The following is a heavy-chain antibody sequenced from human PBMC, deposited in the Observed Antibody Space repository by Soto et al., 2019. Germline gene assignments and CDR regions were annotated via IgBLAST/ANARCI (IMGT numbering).Heavy chain of an antibody. CDR2: ISWNSGSI. Sequence: SLRLSCAASGFTLDDYAMHWVRQAPGKGLEWVSGISWNSGSIGYADSVKGRFTISRDNAKNSLYLQMNSLRAEDTALYYCATGDYSSSPLTRFDYWGQGTLVTVSS. V-gene: IGHV3-9*01. CDR3: ATGDYSSSPLTRFDY. CDR1: GFTLDDYA. D-gene: IGHD6-6*01. J-gene: IGHJ4*02.